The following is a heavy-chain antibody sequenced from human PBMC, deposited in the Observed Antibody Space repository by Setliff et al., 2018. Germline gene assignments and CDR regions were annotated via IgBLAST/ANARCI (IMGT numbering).Heavy chain of an antibody. CDR3: ARSDYGDYFAWDSYGMDV. V-gene: IGHV5-51*01. Sequence: GESLKISCKGSGYSFTSYWIAWVRQMPGKGLEWMGIIYPGDSDTRYSPSFQGQVSISADRSTRTAYLQWSSLKASDTAFYYCARSDYGDYFAWDSYGMDVWGQGTTVTVSS. D-gene: IGHD4-17*01. CDR1: GYSFTSYW. CDR2: IYPGDSDT. J-gene: IGHJ6*02.